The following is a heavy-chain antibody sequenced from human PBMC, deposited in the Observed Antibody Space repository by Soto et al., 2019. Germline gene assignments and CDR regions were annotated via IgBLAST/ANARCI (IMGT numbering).Heavy chain of an antibody. CDR2: INPSGGST. V-gene: IGHV1-46*01. CDR3: ARDLSAMIPAYYFDY. D-gene: IGHD3-22*01. Sequence: ASSVKVSCKASGYTYTSYYMHWVRQAPGQGLEWMGIINPSGGSTSYAQKFQGRVTMTRDTSMSTVYMELSSLRSEDTAVYYCARDLSAMIPAYYFDYWGQGTLVTVSS. CDR1: GYTYTSYY. J-gene: IGHJ4*02.